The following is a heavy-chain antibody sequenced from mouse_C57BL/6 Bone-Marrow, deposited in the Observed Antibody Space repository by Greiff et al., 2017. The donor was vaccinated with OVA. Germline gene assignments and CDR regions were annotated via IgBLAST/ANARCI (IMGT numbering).Heavy chain of an antibody. J-gene: IGHJ1*03. CDR1: GFTFSDFY. CDR2: SRNKANDYTT. D-gene: IGHD4-1*01. Sequence: EVKLMESGGGLVQSGRSLRLSCATSGFTFSDFYMEWVRQAPGKGLEWIAASRNKANDYTTEYSASVKGRFIVSRDTYQIILYLQRNARGAEDTAIYYCARDNWDWYFDVWGTGTTVTVSS. CDR3: ARDNWDWYFDV. V-gene: IGHV7-1*01.